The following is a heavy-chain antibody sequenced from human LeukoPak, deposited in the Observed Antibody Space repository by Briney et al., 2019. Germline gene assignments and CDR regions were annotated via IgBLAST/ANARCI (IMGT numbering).Heavy chain of an antibody. J-gene: IGHJ4*02. CDR2: INHSGST. CDR1: GGSFRGYY. Sequence: SETLSLTCAVYGGSFRGYYWSWIRQPPGKGLEWIGEINHSGSTNYNPSLKSRVTISVDRSKNQFSLKLSSVTAADTAVYYCARGSSSGWFIWGQGTLVTVSS. CDR3: ARGSSSGWFI. D-gene: IGHD6-19*01. V-gene: IGHV4-34*01.